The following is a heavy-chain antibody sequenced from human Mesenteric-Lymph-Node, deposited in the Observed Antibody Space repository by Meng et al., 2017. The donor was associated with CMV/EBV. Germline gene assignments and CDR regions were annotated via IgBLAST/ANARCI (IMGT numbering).Heavy chain of an antibody. CDR1: GLTFSSYA. CDR3: AKGGTWGGTYAVFDY. Sequence: GGSLRLSCAASGLTFSSYAMNWVRQAPGKGLEWVSGIGGSGTYTYYADSVKGRFTISRDNSKNTLYLQMNSLRDEDTAVYYCAKGGTWGGTYAVFDYWGQGTLVTVSS. V-gene: IGHV3-23*01. CDR2: IGGSGTYT. J-gene: IGHJ4*02. D-gene: IGHD3-16*01.